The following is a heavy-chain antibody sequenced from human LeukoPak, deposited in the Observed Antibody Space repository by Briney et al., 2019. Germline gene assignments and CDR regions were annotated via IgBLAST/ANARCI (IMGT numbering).Heavy chain of an antibody. CDR2: ISGSGGST. CDR1: GFTFSGYA. V-gene: IGHV3-23*01. J-gene: IGHJ4*02. CDR3: AKYGVLRGYYFEY. D-gene: IGHD3-22*01. Sequence: GGSLRLSCASSGFTFSGYAMSWVRQAPGKGLEWVSAISGSGGSTYYADSVKGRFTISRDNSKNTLYLQMNSLRAEDTAVYYCAKYGVLRGYYFEYWGQGTLVTVSS.